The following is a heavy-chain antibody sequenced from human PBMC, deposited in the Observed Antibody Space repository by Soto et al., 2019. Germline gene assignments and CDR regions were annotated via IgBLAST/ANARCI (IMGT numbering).Heavy chain of an antibody. V-gene: IGHV1-69*13. CDR2: IIPIFGTA. Sequence: SVKVSCKASGGTFSSYAISWVRQAPGQGLEWMGGIIPIFGTANYAQKFQGRVTITADESTSTAYMELSSLRSEDTAVYYCARDGGRIAAAGTVWGLGFYYYYGMDVWGKGSTVTVSS. CDR3: ARDGGRIAAAGTVWGLGFYYYYGMDV. D-gene: IGHD6-13*01. CDR1: GGTFSSYA. J-gene: IGHJ6*04.